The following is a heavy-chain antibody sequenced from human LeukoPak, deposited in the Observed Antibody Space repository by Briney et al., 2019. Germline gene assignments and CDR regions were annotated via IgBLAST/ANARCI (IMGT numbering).Heavy chain of an antibody. CDR1: GFTFSSYS. CDR3: ARDPGPYFSGWYGGDDY. V-gene: IGHV3-21*01. D-gene: IGHD6-19*01. CDR2: ISSSSSYI. J-gene: IGHJ4*02. Sequence: PGGSLRLSCAASGFTFSSYSMNWVRQAPGKGLEWVSSISSSSSYIYYADSVKGRFTISRGNAKNSLYLQMNSLRAEDTAVYYCARDPGPYFSGWYGGDDYWGQGTLVTVSS.